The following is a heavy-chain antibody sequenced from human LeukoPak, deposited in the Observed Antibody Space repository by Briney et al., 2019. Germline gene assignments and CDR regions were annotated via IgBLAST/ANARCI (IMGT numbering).Heavy chain of an antibody. D-gene: IGHD6-6*01. V-gene: IGHV2-70*04. CDR2: IDWDDDK. CDR3: ARLGYSSSHYFDY. Sequence: ESGPALVKPTHTLTLTCTFSGFSLSTSVMRVSWIHQPPGKALEWLARIDWDDDKFYSTSLKTRLTISKDTSKNQVVLTMTNMDPVDTARYYCARLGYSSSHYFDYWGQGTLVTVSS. CDR1: GFSLSTSVMR. J-gene: IGHJ4*02.